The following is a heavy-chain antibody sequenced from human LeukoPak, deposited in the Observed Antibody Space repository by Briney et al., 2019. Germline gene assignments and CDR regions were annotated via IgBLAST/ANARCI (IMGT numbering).Heavy chain of an antibody. J-gene: IGHJ2*01. CDR2: IWYDGSNK. CDR3: VAILVSGAIWQFDL. CDR1: GAGMPLRSYW. V-gene: IGHV3-33*01. Sequence: GGALRLSCEASGAGMPLRSYWFHWVRQAPGKGLGGGGIIWYDGSNKYYADSVKGRFTISKDTSKNTLYLQMNSLRAEDTAVYYCVAILVSGAIWQFDLWGRGTLVTVSS. D-gene: IGHD2-2*02.